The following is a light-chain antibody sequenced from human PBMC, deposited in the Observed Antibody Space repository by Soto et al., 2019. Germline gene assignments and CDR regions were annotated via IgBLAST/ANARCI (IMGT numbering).Light chain of an antibody. Sequence: EIVLTQSPGTLSLSPGERATLSCRASQSVSSSYLAWYQQKPGQAPRLLIYAASSRATGIPDRFSGSGSGADFTLTISRLEPEDLAVYYCQQYGSSQFTFGPGTKVAIK. J-gene: IGKJ3*01. CDR1: QSVSSSY. CDR2: AAS. V-gene: IGKV3-20*01. CDR3: QQYGSSQFT.